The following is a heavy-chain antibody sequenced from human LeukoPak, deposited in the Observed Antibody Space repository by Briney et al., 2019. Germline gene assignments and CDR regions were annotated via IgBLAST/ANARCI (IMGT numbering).Heavy chain of an antibody. CDR1: GYTFTGYY. CDR2: INPNSGGT. Sequence: ASLKVSCKASGYTFTGYYMQWVRQAPGQGLEWMGWINPNSGGTNYAQKFQGRVTMTRDTSISTAYMELSRLRSDDTAVYFCARDHCVSSGCYEGYYYGMDVWGRGTTVTVSS. CDR3: ARDHCVSSGCYEGYYYGMDV. D-gene: IGHD6-25*01. J-gene: IGHJ6*02. V-gene: IGHV1-2*02.